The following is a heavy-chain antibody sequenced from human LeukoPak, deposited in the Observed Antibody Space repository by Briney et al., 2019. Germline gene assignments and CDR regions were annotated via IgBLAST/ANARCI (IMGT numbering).Heavy chain of an antibody. V-gene: IGHV4-59*08. CDR1: GGSISSYY. CDR3: ARQIKDYGDCLFDY. CDR2: IYYSGST. J-gene: IGHJ4*02. Sequence: SETLSLTCTVSGGSISSYYWSWIRQPPGKGLEWIGYIYYSGSTNYNPSLKSRVTISVDTSKNQFSLKLSSVTAADTAVYYCARQIKDYGDCLFDYWGQGTLVTVSS. D-gene: IGHD4-17*01.